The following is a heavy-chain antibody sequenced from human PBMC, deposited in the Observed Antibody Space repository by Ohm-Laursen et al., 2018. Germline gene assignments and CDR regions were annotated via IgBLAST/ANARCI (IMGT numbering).Heavy chain of an antibody. CDR2: ISYDGSNK. Sequence: SLRLSCAASGFTFSSYWMSWVRQAPGKGLEWVAVISYDGSNKYYADSVKGRFTISRDNSKNTLYLQMNSLRAEDTAVYHCARDPVRGLTDYWGQGTLVTVSS. D-gene: IGHD3-16*01. V-gene: IGHV3-30*03. J-gene: IGHJ4*02. CDR3: ARDPVRGLTDY. CDR1: GFTFSSYW.